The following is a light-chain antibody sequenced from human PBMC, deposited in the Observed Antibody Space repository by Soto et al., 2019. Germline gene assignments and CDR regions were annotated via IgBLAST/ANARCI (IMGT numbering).Light chain of an antibody. V-gene: IGKV3-20*01. CDR2: DAS. J-gene: IGKJ1*01. Sequence: EVVMSQSPATLSASPGERATLSCRASLNVNSYLAWYQQKPGQAPRLLIYDASNRAAGIPARFSGSGSGTDFTLTISRLEPEDFAVYYCQQYGSSPETFGQGTKVDIK. CDR3: QQYGSSPET. CDR1: LNVNSY.